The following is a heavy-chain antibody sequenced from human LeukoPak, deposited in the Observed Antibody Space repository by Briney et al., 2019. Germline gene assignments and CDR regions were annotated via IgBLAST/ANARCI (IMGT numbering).Heavy chain of an antibody. CDR2: IWYDGSNK. CDR1: GSTFSSYG. J-gene: IGHJ4*02. D-gene: IGHD5-18*01. CDR3: AKDTEPWIQAYYFDY. Sequence: GGSLRLSCAASGSTFSSYGMHWVRQAPGKGLEWVAVIWYDGSNKYYADSVKGRFTISRDNSKNTLYLQMNSLRAEDTAVYYCAKDTEPWIQAYYFDYWGQGTLVTVSS. V-gene: IGHV3-33*06.